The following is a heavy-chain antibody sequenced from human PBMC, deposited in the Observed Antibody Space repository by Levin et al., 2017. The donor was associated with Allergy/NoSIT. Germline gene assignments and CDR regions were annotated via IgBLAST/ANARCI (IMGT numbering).Heavy chain of an antibody. CDR1: GFSFSSFA. V-gene: IGHV3-23*01. CDR2: VSGSGSST. D-gene: IGHD2-15*01. CDR3: ARGYCSGGRCYGAY. Sequence: GESLKISCAASGFSFSSFAMSWVRQAPGKGLEWVSGVSGSGSSTYYADSVKGRFTISRDNSKNTVYLQMNSLRAEDTAVYYCARGYCSGGRCYGAYWGQGTLVTVSS. J-gene: IGHJ4*02.